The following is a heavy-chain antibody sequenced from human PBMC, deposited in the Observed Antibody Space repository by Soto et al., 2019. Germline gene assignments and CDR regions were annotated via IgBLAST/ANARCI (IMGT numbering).Heavy chain of an antibody. V-gene: IGHV3-23*01. J-gene: IGHJ4*02. Sequence: EVQLLESGGGLVQRGGSLRLSCAASGFTFSNYAMGWVRQAPGKVLEWVSAITSSGGSTYYADSVKGRFTISRDNSKNTLYLQMNSLRAEDTAVYYCAKGMSHHSPRGVDYWGQGTLVTVSS. CDR3: AKGMSHHSPRGVDY. D-gene: IGHD2-21*01. CDR1: GFTFSNYA. CDR2: ITSSGGST.